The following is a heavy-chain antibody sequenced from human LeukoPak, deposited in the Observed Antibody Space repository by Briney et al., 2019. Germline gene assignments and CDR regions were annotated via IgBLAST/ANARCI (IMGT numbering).Heavy chain of an antibody. Sequence: PGGSLRLSCAASGFTFSSHAMHWVRQAPGKGLEWVAVISYDGSNKYYAESVKGRFTISRDNSKNTLYLQMNSLRAEDTAVYYCARGQAQWLFKTQSDYWGQGTLVTVSS. D-gene: IGHD6-19*01. CDR3: ARGQAQWLFKTQSDY. CDR1: GFTFSSHA. J-gene: IGHJ4*02. V-gene: IGHV3-30-3*01. CDR2: ISYDGSNK.